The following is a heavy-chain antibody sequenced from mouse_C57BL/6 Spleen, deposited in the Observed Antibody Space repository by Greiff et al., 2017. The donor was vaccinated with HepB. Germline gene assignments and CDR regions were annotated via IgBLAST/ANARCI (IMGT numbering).Heavy chain of an antibody. CDR2: IDPEDGDT. CDR1: GFNIKDYY. CDR3: TMIYYYGPYYFDY. V-gene: IGHV14-1*01. Sequence: VQLKESGAELVRPGASVKLSCTASGFNIKDYYMHWVKQRPEQGLEWIGRIDPEDGDTEYAPKFQGKATMTADTSSNTAYLQLSSLTSEDTAVYYCTMIYYYGPYYFDYWGQGTTLTVSS. D-gene: IGHD1-1*01. J-gene: IGHJ2*01.